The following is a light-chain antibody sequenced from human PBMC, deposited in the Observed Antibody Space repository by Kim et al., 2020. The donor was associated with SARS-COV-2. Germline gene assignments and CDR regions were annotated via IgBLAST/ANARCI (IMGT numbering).Light chain of an antibody. V-gene: IGKV3-20*01. CDR2: GAS. Sequence: SPEEGAALPCRARQSVSSRYLAWYQQQPGQAPRLLISGASSRATVIPARFSGSGSGTDFPLTISRLEPEDFAVYYCQQYGSSPRTFGQGTKVDIK. CDR1: QSVSSRY. J-gene: IGKJ1*01. CDR3: QQYGSSPRT.